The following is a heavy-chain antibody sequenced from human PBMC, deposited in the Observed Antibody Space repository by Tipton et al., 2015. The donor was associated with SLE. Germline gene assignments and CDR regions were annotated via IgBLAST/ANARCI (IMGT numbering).Heavy chain of an antibody. Sequence: SLRLSCAASGFTFSSYGMHWVRQAPGKGLEWVAFIRYDGSNKYYADSVKGRFTISRDNSKNTLYLQMNSLRSEDTAVYYCAKDGGAIFGVVIPLGMDVWGQGTTVTVSS. J-gene: IGHJ6*02. CDR1: GFTFSSYG. CDR2: IRYDGSNK. V-gene: IGHV3-30*02. D-gene: IGHD3-3*01. CDR3: AKDGGAIFGVVIPLGMDV.